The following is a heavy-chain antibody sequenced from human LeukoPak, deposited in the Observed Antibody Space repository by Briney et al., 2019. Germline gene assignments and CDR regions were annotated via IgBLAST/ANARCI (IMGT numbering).Heavy chain of an antibody. Sequence: GGSLRLSCAASGFTFSSYAMHWVRQAPGKGLEWVAVISYDGSNKYYADSVKGRFTISRDNSKNTLYLQMNSLRAEDTAVYYCARLWGDVTIFDYWGQGTLVTVSS. CDR3: ARLWGDVTIFDY. V-gene: IGHV3-30-3*01. CDR2: ISYDGSNK. J-gene: IGHJ4*02. CDR1: GFTFSSYA. D-gene: IGHD3-10*01.